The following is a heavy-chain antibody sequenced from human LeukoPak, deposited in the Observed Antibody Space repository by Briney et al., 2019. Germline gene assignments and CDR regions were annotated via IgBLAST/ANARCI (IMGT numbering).Heavy chain of an antibody. Sequence: ASMKVSCKVSGYTLTERSMHWVRQSPGKGLEWVGGFDPADGDTVYAQHLEGRVTMTLDTSTDTAYVELSGLRSEDTAVYYCATSRDLFNFDYWGQGTLVIVSS. J-gene: IGHJ4*02. CDR1: GYTLTERS. D-gene: IGHD3-10*01. CDR2: FDPADGDT. V-gene: IGHV1-24*01. CDR3: ATSRDLFNFDY.